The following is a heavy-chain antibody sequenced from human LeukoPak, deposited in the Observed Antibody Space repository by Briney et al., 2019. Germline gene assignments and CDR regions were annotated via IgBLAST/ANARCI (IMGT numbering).Heavy chain of an antibody. CDR2: IYPGDSHT. V-gene: IGHV5-51*01. Sequence: GESLKISCKGSGYSFSTYWIGWVRQMPGKSLELMGIIYPGDSHTRYSPSFQGQVTISADKSISTAYLQWSSLKASDTAMYYCARLPPIFGVVTPNWYFQHWGQGTLVTVSS. CDR3: ARLPPIFGVVTPNWYFQH. J-gene: IGHJ1*01. D-gene: IGHD3-3*01. CDR1: GYSFSTYW.